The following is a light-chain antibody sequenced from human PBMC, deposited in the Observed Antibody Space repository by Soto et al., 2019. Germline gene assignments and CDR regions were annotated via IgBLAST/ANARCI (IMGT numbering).Light chain of an antibody. CDR1: QSLLHSNGYNY. Sequence: DIVMTQSPLSLPVTPGEPASISCRSSQSLLHSNGYNYLDWYLQKPGQSPQLLIYLGSNRASGVPDRFNGSGSGTDFTLKISRVEAEDVGVYYCMQALQTPYTFGQGTKVDIK. V-gene: IGKV2-28*01. CDR2: LGS. J-gene: IGKJ2*01. CDR3: MQALQTPYT.